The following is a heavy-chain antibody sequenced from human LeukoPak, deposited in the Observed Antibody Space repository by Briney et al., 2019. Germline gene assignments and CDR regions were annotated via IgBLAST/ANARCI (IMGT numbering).Heavy chain of an antibody. CDR1: GGSISTSNYY. V-gene: IGHV4-39*07. CDR2: IFYSGST. Sequence: SETLSLTCTVSGGSISTSNYYWGWIRQPPGKGLEWIGNIFYSGSTYYSPSLKSRVTISVDTSKNQFSLKLNSVTAADTAVYYCAGIRGVRTDYWGQGTLVTVSS. D-gene: IGHD3-10*01. J-gene: IGHJ4*02. CDR3: AGIRGVRTDY.